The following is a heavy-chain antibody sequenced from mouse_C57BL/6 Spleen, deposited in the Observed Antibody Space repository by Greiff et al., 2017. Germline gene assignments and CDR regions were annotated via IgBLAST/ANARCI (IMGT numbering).Heavy chain of an antibody. Sequence: QVQPTQPGAEPVRPGSSVKLSCKASGYTFTSYWMDWVKPRPGQGLEWICNIYPSDSETHYHQKFKDKATLTVDKSSSTAYMQLSSLTSEDYAVYYCAAAIVTSYFDYWGQGTTLTVSS. CDR2: IYPSDSET. V-gene: IGHV1-61*01. CDR1: GYTFTSYW. J-gene: IGHJ2*01. D-gene: IGHD2-5*01. CDR3: AAAIVTSYFDY.